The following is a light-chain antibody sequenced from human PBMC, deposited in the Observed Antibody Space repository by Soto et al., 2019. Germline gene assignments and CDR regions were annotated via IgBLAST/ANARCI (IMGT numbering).Light chain of an antibody. CDR3: QQYNNGPPWT. CDR1: QSVSSN. Sequence: EIVMTQSPATLSVSPGERATLSCRASQSVSSNLAWYQQKPGQAPRLLIYGASTRSTGIPARFIGSGSGTEVTLTISSLQSEDVAVYYWQQYNNGPPWTFGQGTKVEIK. V-gene: IGKV3-15*01. J-gene: IGKJ1*01. CDR2: GAS.